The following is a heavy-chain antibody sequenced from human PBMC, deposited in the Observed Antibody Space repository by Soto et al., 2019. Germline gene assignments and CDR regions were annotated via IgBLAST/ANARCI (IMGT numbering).Heavy chain of an antibody. CDR2: IDPSDSYT. CDR1: GYSFTSYW. D-gene: IGHD2-2*01. J-gene: IGHJ5*02. Sequence: PGESLKISCKGSGYSFTSYWISWVRQMPGKGLEWMGRIDPSDSYTNYSPSFQGHVTISADKSISTAYLQWSSLKASDTAMYYCATLGYCSSTSCYEYDWFDPWGKGTLVTVSS. V-gene: IGHV5-10-1*01. CDR3: ATLGYCSSTSCYEYDWFDP.